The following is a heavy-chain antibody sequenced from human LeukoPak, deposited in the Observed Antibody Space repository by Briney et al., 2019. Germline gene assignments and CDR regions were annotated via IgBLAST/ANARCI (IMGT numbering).Heavy chain of an antibody. CDR1: GFTFDDYG. D-gene: IGHD2-15*01. CDR3: ARYRYCSGGSCYSPFDY. Sequence: PGRSLRLSCAASGFTFDDYGMSWVRQAPGKGLEWVSGINWNGGSTGYADSVKGRFTISRDNAKNSLYLQMNSLRAEDTALYYCARYRYCSGGSCYSPFDYWGQGTLVTVSS. V-gene: IGHV3-20*04. CDR2: INWNGGST. J-gene: IGHJ4*02.